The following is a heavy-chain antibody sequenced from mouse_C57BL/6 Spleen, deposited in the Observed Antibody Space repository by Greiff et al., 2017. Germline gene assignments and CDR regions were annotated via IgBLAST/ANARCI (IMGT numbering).Heavy chain of an antibody. Sequence: QVHVKQSGPELVKPGASVKLSCKASGYTFTSYDINWVKQRPGQGLEWIGWIYPRDGSTKYNEKFKGKATFTVDTSSSTAYMELHSLTSEDSAVYFCARGGYYGSSYGYFDVWGTGTTVTVSS. CDR3: ARGGYYGSSYGYFDV. D-gene: IGHD1-1*01. V-gene: IGHV1-85*01. CDR2: IYPRDGST. CDR1: GYTFTSYD. J-gene: IGHJ1*03.